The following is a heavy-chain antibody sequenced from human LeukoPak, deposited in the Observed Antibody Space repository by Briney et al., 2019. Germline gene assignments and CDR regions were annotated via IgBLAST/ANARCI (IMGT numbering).Heavy chain of an antibody. Sequence: SETLSLTCTVSGGSISSYYWSWIRQPPGKGLEWIGYTYYSGSTNYNPSLKSRVTISVDTSKNQFSLKLSSVTAADTAVYYCAREGYSYDLRWFDPWGQGTLVTVSS. CDR1: GGSISSYY. CDR3: AREGYSYDLRWFDP. J-gene: IGHJ5*02. CDR2: TYYSGST. D-gene: IGHD5-18*01. V-gene: IGHV4-59*01.